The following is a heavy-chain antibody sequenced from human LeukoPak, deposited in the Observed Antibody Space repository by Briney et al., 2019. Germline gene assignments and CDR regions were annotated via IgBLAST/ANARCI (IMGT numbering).Heavy chain of an antibody. Sequence: GASVKVSCKASGYTFNGYYIHWVRQAPGQGLEWMGWINPNSGGTHYAQKFQGTVTMTRDTSISTAYMELSRLRSDDTAIYYCARRYTNSWYDTDYWGQGTLVIVSS. CDR3: ARRYTNSWYDTDY. CDR2: INPNSGGT. J-gene: IGHJ4*02. D-gene: IGHD6-13*01. CDR1: GYTFNGYY. V-gene: IGHV1-2*02.